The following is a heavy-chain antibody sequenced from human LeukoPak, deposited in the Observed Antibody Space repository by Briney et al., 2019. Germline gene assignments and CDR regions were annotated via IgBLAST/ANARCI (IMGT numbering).Heavy chain of an antibody. J-gene: IGHJ3*02. Sequence: GGSLRLSCAASGFTLSSYAMSWVRQAPGKGLEWVSAISGSGGSTYYADSVKGRFTISRDNSKNTLYLQMNSLRAEDTAVYYCASSPGIAARPNAFDIWGQGTMVTVSS. CDR2: ISGSGGST. V-gene: IGHV3-23*01. CDR3: ASSPGIAARPNAFDI. D-gene: IGHD6-6*01. CDR1: GFTLSSYA.